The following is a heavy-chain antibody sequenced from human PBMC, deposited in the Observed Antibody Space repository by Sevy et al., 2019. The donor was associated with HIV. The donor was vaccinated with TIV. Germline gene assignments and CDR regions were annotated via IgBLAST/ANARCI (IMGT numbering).Heavy chain of an antibody. V-gene: IGHV1-18*01. J-gene: IGHJ4*02. CDR3: ARGGPRTIGHIVVVTASYDY. Sequence: GPSVKVSCKASGYTFTSYGISWVRQAPGQGLEWMGWISAYNGNTNYAQNLQGRVTMTTDTSTSTAYMELRSLRSDDTAVYYCARGGPRTIGHIVVVTASYDYWGQGTLVTVSS. CDR2: ISAYNGNT. D-gene: IGHD2-21*02. CDR1: GYTFTSYG.